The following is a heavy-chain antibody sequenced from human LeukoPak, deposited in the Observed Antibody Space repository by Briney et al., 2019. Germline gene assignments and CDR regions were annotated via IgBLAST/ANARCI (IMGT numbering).Heavy chain of an antibody. CDR1: GFTFSSYA. Sequence: SGGSLRLSCAASGFTFSSYAMHWVRQAPGKGLEWVAVISYDGSNKYYADSVKGRFTISRDNAKDSLYLQMNSLRAEDTAVYYCAREGRITGTTGIDYWGQGTLVTVSS. V-gene: IGHV3-30*04. D-gene: IGHD1-20*01. CDR3: AREGRITGTTGIDY. CDR2: ISYDGSNK. J-gene: IGHJ4*02.